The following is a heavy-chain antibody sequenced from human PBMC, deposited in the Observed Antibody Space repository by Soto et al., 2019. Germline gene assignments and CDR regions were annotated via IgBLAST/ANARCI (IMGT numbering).Heavy chain of an antibody. D-gene: IGHD1-26*01. Sequence: GGSLRLSCTASGFTFNTHWMHWVRQAPGKGLVWVSRIYFDGITTNYADSVKGRLTVSRGNAKNTVYLHVNTLRDEDTAVYYCARGGAMGVDYWGQGTLVTVSS. CDR3: ARGGAMGVDY. CDR1: GFTFNTHW. V-gene: IGHV3-74*01. CDR2: IYFDGITT. J-gene: IGHJ4*02.